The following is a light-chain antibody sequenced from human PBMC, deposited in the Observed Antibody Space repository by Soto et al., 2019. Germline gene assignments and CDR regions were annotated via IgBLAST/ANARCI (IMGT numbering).Light chain of an antibody. CDR1: QSVTDF. V-gene: IGKV3-11*01. Sequence: EIVLTQSPATLSLSPGERGTLSCRASQSVTDFLGWYQQKPGQAPRLLVYDVSNRAPGIPARFSGGGSGTNFTLTISSLEPEDFAVYYCQQRSDWPWTFDQGTKVEIK. CDR3: QQRSDWPWT. J-gene: IGKJ1*01. CDR2: DVS.